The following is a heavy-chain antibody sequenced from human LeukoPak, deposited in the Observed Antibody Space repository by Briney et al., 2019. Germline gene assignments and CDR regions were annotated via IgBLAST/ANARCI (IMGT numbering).Heavy chain of an antibody. CDR2: IIPIFGTA. D-gene: IGHD1-26*01. J-gene: IGHJ6*03. Sequence: GASVKVSCKASGGTFSGYAISWVRQAPGQGLEWMGGIIPIFGTANYAQKFQGRVTITTDESTSTAYMELSSLRSEDTAVYYCARVVRNYSGSYSYYYYYMDVWGKGTTVTVSS. V-gene: IGHV1-69*05. CDR3: ARVVRNYSGSYSYYYYYMDV. CDR1: GGTFSGYA.